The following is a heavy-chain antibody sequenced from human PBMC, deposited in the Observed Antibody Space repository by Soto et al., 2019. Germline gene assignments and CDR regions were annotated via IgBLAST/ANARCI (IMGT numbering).Heavy chain of an antibody. CDR3: ARHFVAVVIKGWGY. D-gene: IGHD3-10*01. J-gene: IGHJ4*02. CDR2: IYYNGNA. Sequence: SESLSLTCTVSGGSFSPNYWSWIRQPPGKGLEWVGYIYYNGNAYYNPSLKSRVSMSVDTSKNQFSLKLVSVTAADTAVYYCARHFVAVVIKGWGYWGQGTLVTVSS. CDR1: GGSFSPNY. V-gene: IGHV4-59*04.